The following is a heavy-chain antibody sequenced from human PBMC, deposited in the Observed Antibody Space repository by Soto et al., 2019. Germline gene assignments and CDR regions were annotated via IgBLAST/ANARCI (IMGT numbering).Heavy chain of an antibody. CDR2: TNSDGSDT. V-gene: IGHV3-74*01. CDR3: AGDRGWSLFDY. CDR1: GFTFSSYW. J-gene: IGHJ4*02. Sequence: EVQLVESGGGLVQPGGSLRLSCEASGFTFSSYWMYWVRQAPGKGLVWVSRTNSDGSDTSYADSVKARFTISTDNAKNTLYLQMNSLRAEDTAVYYCAGDRGWSLFDYWGQGTLVTVSS. D-gene: IGHD6-19*01.